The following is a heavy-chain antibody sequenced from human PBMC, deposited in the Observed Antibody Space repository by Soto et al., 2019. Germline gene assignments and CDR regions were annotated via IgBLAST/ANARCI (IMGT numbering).Heavy chain of an antibody. D-gene: IGHD2-2*01. Sequence: ASVKVSCKASGYTFTSYAMHWVRQAPGQRLEWMGWINAGNGNTKYSQQFQGRVTITRDTSASTAYMELSSLRSEDTAVYYCATDIGVVPAADLPYALAIWGKGTMVTVAS. CDR2: INAGNGNT. CDR1: GYTFTSYA. J-gene: IGHJ3*02. V-gene: IGHV1-3*01. CDR3: ATDIGVVPAADLPYALAI.